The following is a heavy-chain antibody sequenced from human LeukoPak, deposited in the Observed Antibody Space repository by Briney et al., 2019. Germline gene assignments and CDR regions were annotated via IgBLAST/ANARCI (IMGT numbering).Heavy chain of an antibody. CDR1: YW. V-gene: IGHV3-74*01. Sequence: YWIXWVRQAPGXGXVWVSRINSDGSGTNYADSVKGRFTISRDNSDNTLYLQMKSLRAEDTAVYYCAREVGSGSSDRYFDYWGQGTLVTVSS. D-gene: IGHD3-10*01. J-gene: IGHJ4*02. CDR2: INSDGSGT. CDR3: AREVGSGSSDRYFDY.